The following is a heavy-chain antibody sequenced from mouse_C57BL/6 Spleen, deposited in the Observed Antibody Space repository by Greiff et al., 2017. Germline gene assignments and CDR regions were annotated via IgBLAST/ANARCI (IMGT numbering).Heavy chain of an antibody. CDR2: ISYDGSN. Sequence: EVQLQESGPGLVKPSQSLSLTCSVTGYSITSGYYWNWIRQFPGNKLEWMGYISYDGSNNYNPSLKNRISITRDTSKNQFFLKLNSVTTEDTATYYCAREGYYDYDKPRYYYAMDYWGQGTSVTVSS. J-gene: IGHJ4*01. CDR1: GYSITSGYY. D-gene: IGHD2-4*01. CDR3: AREGYYDYDKPRYYYAMDY. V-gene: IGHV3-6*01.